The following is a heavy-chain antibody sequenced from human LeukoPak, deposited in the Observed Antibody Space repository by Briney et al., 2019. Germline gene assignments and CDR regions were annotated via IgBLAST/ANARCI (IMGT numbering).Heavy chain of an antibody. V-gene: IGHV3-23*01. CDR2: ISGSGGST. CDR3: ASALSPDEYYFDY. J-gene: IGHJ4*02. CDR1: GFTFSSYA. Sequence: GGSLRLSCAASGFTFSSYAMSWVRQAPGKGLEWVSAISGSGGSTYYADSVKGRFTISRDNSKNTLYLQMNSLRAEDTAVYYCASALSPDEYYFDYWGQGTLVTVSS.